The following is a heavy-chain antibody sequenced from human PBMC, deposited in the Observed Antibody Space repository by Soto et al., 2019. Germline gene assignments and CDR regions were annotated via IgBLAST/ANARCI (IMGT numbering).Heavy chain of an antibody. CDR3: TRDMSGYSYGYSDY. J-gene: IGHJ4*02. CDR1: GFTFGDYA. CDR2: IRSKAYGGTT. V-gene: IGHV3-49*03. D-gene: IGHD5-18*01. Sequence: EVQLVESGGGLVQPGRSLRLSCTASGFTFGDYAMSWFRQAPGKGLEWVGFIRSKAYGGTTEYAASVKGRFTISRDDSKSIAYLQMNSLKTEDTAVYYCTRDMSGYSYGYSDYWGQGTLVTVSS.